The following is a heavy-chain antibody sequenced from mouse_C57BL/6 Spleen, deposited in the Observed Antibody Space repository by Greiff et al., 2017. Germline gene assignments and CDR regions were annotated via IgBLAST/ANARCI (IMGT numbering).Heavy chain of an antibody. V-gene: IGHV1-52*01. CDR2: IDPSDSET. J-gene: IGHJ4*01. CDR1: VYTFTSYW. CDR3: ARGLRRGDYYAMDY. Sequence: QVQLQQPGAELVRPGSSVTLSCKASVYTFTSYWMPWVKQRPIQGLEWIGNIDPSDSETHYNQKFKDKATLTVDKSSSTAYMQLSSLTSEDSAVYYCARGLRRGDYYAMDYWGQGTSVTVSS. D-gene: IGHD2-4*01.